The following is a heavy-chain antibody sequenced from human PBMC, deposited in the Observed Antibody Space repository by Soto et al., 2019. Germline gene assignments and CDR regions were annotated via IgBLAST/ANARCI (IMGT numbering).Heavy chain of an antibody. CDR3: AKAMVRGVIITIFDY. Sequence: GGSLRLSCAASGFTFSSYAMSWVRRAPGKGLEWVSSLSNSGGSTFYADSVKGRFTISRDNSKNTLYLQMNSLRAEDTAVYYCAKAMVRGVIITIFDYWGQGTLVTVSS. CDR2: LSNSGGST. J-gene: IGHJ4*02. D-gene: IGHD3-10*01. V-gene: IGHV3-23*01. CDR1: GFTFSSYA.